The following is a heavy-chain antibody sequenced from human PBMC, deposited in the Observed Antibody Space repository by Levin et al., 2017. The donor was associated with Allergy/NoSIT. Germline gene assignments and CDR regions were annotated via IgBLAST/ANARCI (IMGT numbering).Heavy chain of an antibody. V-gene: IGHV3-66*01. J-gene: IGHJ6*02. Sequence: HSGGSLRLSCAASGFTVSSNYMSWVRQAPGKGLEWVSVIYSGGSTYYADSVKGRFTISRDNSKNTLYLQMNSLRAEDTAVYYCAREGYYYYGMDVWGQGTTVTVSS. CDR2: IYSGGST. CDR3: AREGYYYYGMDV. CDR1: GFTVSSNY.